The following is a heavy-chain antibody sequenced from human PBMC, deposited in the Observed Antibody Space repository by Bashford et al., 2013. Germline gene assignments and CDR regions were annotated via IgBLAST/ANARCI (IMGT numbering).Heavy chain of an antibody. Sequence: GGSLRLSCVASGFTFSSYAMNWVRQAPGKGLEWVSAISGSGGNTYYSGSVRGRFTISRDNSKNTLYLQINSLRAEDTAVYYCAKKSIVGATEGFFDYWGQGSLVTVSS. CDR3: AKKSIVGATEGFFDY. CDR2: ISGSGGNT. CDR1: GFTFSSYA. J-gene: IGHJ4*02. D-gene: IGHD1-26*01. V-gene: IGHV3-23*01.